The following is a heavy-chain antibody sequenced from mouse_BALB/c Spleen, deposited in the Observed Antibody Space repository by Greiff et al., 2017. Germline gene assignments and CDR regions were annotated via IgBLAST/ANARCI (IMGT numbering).Heavy chain of an antibody. Sequence: DVMLVESGGGLVQPGGSRKLSCAASGFTFSSFGMHWVRQAPEKGLEWVAYISSGSSTIYYADTVKGRFTISRDNPKNTLFLQMTSLRSEDTAMYYCARQGPLGLDYWGQGTTLTVSS. CDR3: ARQGPLGLDY. V-gene: IGHV5-17*02. J-gene: IGHJ2*01. CDR1: GFTFSSFG. CDR2: ISSGSSTI. D-gene: IGHD4-1*01.